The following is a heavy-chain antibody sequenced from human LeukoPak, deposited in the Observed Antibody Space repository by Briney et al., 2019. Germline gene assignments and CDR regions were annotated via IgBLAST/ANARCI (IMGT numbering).Heavy chain of an antibody. CDR2: ISYDGSRE. Sequence: GGSLRLSCAASGFTFSSYGVHWVRQAPGKGLEWVAVISYDGSREYYADSVKGRFTISRDNPKNTLYLQMNSLRAEDTAVYYCAKDFSALVVPAATYYYYYGMDVWGQGTTVTVSS. CDR3: AKDFSALVVPAATYYYYYGMDV. J-gene: IGHJ6*02. D-gene: IGHD2-2*01. CDR1: GFTFSSYG. V-gene: IGHV3-30*18.